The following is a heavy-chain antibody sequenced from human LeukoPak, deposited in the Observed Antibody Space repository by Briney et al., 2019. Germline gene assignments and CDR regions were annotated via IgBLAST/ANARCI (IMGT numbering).Heavy chain of an antibody. CDR3: AGLLSDKRGFGY. D-gene: IGHD2/OR15-2a*01. CDR1: GGAISTNGYY. J-gene: IGHJ4*02. V-gene: IGHV4-39*01. CDR2: LYHLGST. Sequence: SETLSLTCTVSGGAISTNGYYWGWIRQPPGKGLEWIGSLYHLGSTYYNASLKSRVTMSVDTSQNQSSLRLISVTAADTAVYYCAGLLSDKRGFGYWGQGTLVTVSS.